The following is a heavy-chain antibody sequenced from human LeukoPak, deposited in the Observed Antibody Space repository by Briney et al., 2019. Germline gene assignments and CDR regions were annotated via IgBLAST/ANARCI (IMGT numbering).Heavy chain of an antibody. D-gene: IGHD3-22*01. Sequence: GGSLRLSCAASGFTFSDHYMDWVRQAPGKGLEWVGRTRNKANSYTTEYAASVKGRFTISRDDSKNSLYLQMNSLKTEDTAVYYCARITYYYDSSGCSDAFDIWGQGTMVTVSS. V-gene: IGHV3-72*01. J-gene: IGHJ3*02. CDR1: GFTFSDHY. CDR3: ARITYYYDSSGCSDAFDI. CDR2: TRNKANSYTT.